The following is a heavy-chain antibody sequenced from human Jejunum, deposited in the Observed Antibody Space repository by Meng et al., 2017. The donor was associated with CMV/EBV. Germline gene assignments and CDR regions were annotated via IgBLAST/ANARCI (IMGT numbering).Heavy chain of an antibody. CDR1: GGSINNHY. CDR2: IYTRDNT. Sequence: QGHLQESGPGLVKPSETLSLTCTVSGGSINNHYWSWIRQSPGKGLEWIGRIYTRDNTNYNPSLKSRVTMSIDPSKNQFSLNLDSVTAADTAVYYCGRVGTAVFGSWGRDEYWGQGTLVTVSS. J-gene: IGHJ4*02. V-gene: IGHV4-4*07. CDR3: GRVGTAVFGSWGRDEY. D-gene: IGHD1-7*01.